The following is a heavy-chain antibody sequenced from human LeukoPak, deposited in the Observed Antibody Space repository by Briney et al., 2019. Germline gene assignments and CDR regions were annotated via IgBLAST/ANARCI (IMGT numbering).Heavy chain of an antibody. D-gene: IGHD6-19*01. V-gene: IGHV3-23*01. Sequence: GGSLRLSCAASGFTFSSYAMSWVRQAPGKGLEWVSTFTGSGGSTYYADSVKGRFTISRDNSKNTLYLQMNSLRAEDTAVYYCAKGVSSGWFWGAFDIWGQGTMVTVSS. CDR3: AKGVSSGWFWGAFDI. CDR1: GFTFSSYA. J-gene: IGHJ3*02. CDR2: FTGSGGST.